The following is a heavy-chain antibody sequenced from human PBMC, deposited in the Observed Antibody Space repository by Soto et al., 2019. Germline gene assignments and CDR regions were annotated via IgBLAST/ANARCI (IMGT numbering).Heavy chain of an antibody. CDR1: GGSISSYY. V-gene: IGHV4-59*01. Sequence: PSETLSLTCTVSGGSISSYYWSWIRQPPGKGLEWIGYIYYSGSTNYNPSLKSRVTISVDTSKNQFSLKLSPVTAADTAVYYCARGAVTTLMDVWGQGTTVTVSS. J-gene: IGHJ6*02. CDR3: ARGAVTTLMDV. D-gene: IGHD4-17*01. CDR2: IYYSGST.